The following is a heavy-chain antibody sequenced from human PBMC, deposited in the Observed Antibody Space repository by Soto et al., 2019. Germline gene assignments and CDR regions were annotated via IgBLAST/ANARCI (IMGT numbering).Heavy chain of an antibody. CDR2: INTYNGNT. CDR3: ASGPSGTWYPIDF. Sequence: ASVKVSCKASGYSFTRYGIAWARQAPGQGLEWMGWINTYNGNTNYAQNLQGRVTITADKSTSTVYMELSSLRFEDTAVYYCASGPSGTWYPIDFWGQGTLVTVSS. J-gene: IGHJ4*01. CDR1: GYSFTRYG. V-gene: IGHV1-18*01. D-gene: IGHD6-13*01.